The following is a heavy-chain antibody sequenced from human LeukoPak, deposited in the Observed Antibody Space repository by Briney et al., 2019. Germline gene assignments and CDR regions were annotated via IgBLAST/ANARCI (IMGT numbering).Heavy chain of an antibody. CDR3: ARGGGLDV. CDR2: INHNGNVN. Sequence: GGSLRLSCEASGFTLSSYWMIWARQALWKGLEWVASINHNGNVNYYVDSVKGRFTISRDNAKNSLYLQMSNLRAEDTAVYFCARGGGLDVWGQGATVTVSS. J-gene: IGHJ6*02. D-gene: IGHD3-16*01. CDR1: GFTLSSYW. V-gene: IGHV3-7*03.